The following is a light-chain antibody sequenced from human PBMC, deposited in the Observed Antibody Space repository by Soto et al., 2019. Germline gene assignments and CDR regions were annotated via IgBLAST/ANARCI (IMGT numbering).Light chain of an antibody. Sequence: DIQMTQSPSSLSASVGDRVTITCQASQDISDNLNWFQQKPGKAPKLLIHDASNLETGGPSRFSGSGFGTDFTFTISTLQPEDIATYHCQQYDSFPLTFGGGTKVDIK. J-gene: IGKJ4*01. CDR3: QQYDSFPLT. CDR2: DAS. CDR1: QDISDN. V-gene: IGKV1-33*01.